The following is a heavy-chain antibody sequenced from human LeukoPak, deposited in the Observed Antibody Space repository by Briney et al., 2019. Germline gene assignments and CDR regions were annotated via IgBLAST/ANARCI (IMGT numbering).Heavy chain of an antibody. V-gene: IGHV3-7*05. J-gene: IGHJ4*02. Sequence: SCKASGGTFSSYAISWVRQAPGKGLEWVANIKYDGSDKYYVDSVKGRFTISRDNANNSLFLQMNSLRAEDTAVYYCARAHDRGDYWGQGTLVTVSS. D-gene: IGHD3-9*01. CDR2: IKYDGSDK. CDR3: ARAHDRGDY. CDR1: GGTFSSYA.